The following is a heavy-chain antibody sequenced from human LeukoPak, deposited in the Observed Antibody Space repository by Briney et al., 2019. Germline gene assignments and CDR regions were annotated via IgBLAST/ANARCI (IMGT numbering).Heavy chain of an antibody. Sequence: GGSLRLSCAASGFTFSSYAMSWVRQAPGKGLEWVSAISGSGGSTYYADSVKGRFTISRDNSKNTLFLQMNSLRAENTAVYYCARDVGPFDYWGQGTRVTVSS. CDR3: ARDVGPFDY. J-gene: IGHJ4*02. D-gene: IGHD1-26*01. CDR1: GFTFSSYA. CDR2: ISGSGGST. V-gene: IGHV3-23*01.